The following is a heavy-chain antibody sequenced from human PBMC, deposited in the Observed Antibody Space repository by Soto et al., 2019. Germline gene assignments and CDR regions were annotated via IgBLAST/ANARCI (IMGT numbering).Heavy chain of an antibody. J-gene: IGHJ4*02. CDR3: AREESGLFDY. CDR1: GDSLSRADYC. Sequence: SETLSLTCTVSGDSLSRADYCWSWIRQAPEKGLEWIGYICYSGSTYHNPSRKSRTSMSVDTSKRQFSLTLTSVTAADTAVYYCAREESGLFDYWGQGRMVTVSS. D-gene: IGHD5-12*01. CDR2: ICYSGST. V-gene: IGHV4-30-4*08.